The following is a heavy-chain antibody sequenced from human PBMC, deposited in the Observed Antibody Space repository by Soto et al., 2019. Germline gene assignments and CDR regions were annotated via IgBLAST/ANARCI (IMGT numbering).Heavy chain of an antibody. V-gene: IGHV4-39*01. Sequence: PSETLSLTCTVSGGPISSSSYYWGWIRQPPGKGLEWIGSIYYSGSTYYNPSLKSRVTISVDTSKDQFSLKLSSVTAADTAVYYCAGVEGPKAIVLMVYAIYGMDVWGQGTTVTVSS. CDR3: AGVEGPKAIVLMVYAIYGMDV. CDR1: GGPISSSSYY. J-gene: IGHJ6*02. D-gene: IGHD2-8*01. CDR2: IYYSGST.